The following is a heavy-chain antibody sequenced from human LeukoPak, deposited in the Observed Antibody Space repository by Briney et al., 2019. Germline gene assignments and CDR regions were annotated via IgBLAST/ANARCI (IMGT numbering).Heavy chain of an antibody. CDR2: IYTSGST. V-gene: IGHV4-4*07. Sequence: SETLSLTCTVSGGSISSYYWSWIRQPAGKGLEWIGRIYTSGSTNYNPSLKSRVTISVDTSKNQFSLKLSSVTAADTAVYYCASRGKKDSSGYYEDYWGQGTLVTVSS. CDR3: ASRGKKDSSGYYEDY. D-gene: IGHD3-22*01. CDR1: GGSISSYY. J-gene: IGHJ4*02.